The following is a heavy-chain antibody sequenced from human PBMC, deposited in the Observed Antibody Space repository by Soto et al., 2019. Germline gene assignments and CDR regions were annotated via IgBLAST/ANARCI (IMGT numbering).Heavy chain of an antibody. CDR1: GDSITDTNYY. D-gene: IGHD6-13*01. V-gene: IGHV4-39*01. Sequence: SETLSLTCTVSGDSITDTNYYWGWIRQPPEKGLEWIGSIYYSGNTYYNPSLKSRVTISVDTSKNQFSLKLNSVTAADTAVYYCARKPRSSYWCFDSSGRGTLVAVCS. CDR3: ARKPRSSYWCFDS. J-gene: IGHJ4*02. CDR2: IYYSGNT.